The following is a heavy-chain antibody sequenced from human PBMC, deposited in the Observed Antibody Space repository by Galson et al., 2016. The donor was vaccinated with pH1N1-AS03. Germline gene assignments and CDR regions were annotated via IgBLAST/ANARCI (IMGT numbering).Heavy chain of an antibody. CDR1: GYNFVTYG. J-gene: IGHJ4*02. D-gene: IGHD6-6*01. CDR2: NNPYSTNT. Sequence: SVKVSCKASGYNFVTYGITWVRQGPGQGLEWMGWNNPYSTNTNYAKKVQDRVTMTADTSTTTAHLDLRNLGSDDTAVYYCARVVAGRPFLIDYWGQGTLVIVSS. CDR3: ARVVAGRPFLIDY. V-gene: IGHV1-18*01.